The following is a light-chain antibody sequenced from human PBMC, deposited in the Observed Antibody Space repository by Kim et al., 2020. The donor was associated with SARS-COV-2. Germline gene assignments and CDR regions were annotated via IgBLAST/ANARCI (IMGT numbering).Light chain of an antibody. Sequence: SPAERASPSCRASPSVSIGSFAWYQQKPGRPPRLLIYGASSRATGIPDRFSGSGSGTDFTLTISRLEPEDFAVYYCQQYGSSPWTFGQGTKVDIK. CDR2: GAS. CDR1: PSVSIGS. J-gene: IGKJ1*01. V-gene: IGKV3-20*01. CDR3: QQYGSSPWT.